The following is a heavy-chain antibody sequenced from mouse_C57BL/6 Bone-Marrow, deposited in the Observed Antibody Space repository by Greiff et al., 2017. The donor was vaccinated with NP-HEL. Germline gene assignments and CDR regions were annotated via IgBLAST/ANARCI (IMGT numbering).Heavy chain of an antibody. J-gene: IGHJ3*01. Sequence: QVQLQQSGPELVKPGASVKLSCKASGYTFTSYDINWVKQRPGQGLEWIGWIYPRDGSTKYNEKFKGKATLTVDTSSSTAYMELHSLISEDSAVYFGARFYGSSPTWFAYWGQGTLVTVSA. CDR2: IYPRDGST. CDR3: ARFYGSSPTWFAY. CDR1: GYTFTSYD. D-gene: IGHD1-1*01. V-gene: IGHV1-85*01.